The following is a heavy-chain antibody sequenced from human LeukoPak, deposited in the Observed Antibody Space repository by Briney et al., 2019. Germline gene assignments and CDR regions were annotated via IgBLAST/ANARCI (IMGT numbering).Heavy chain of an antibody. CDR1: GGSISSGDYY. CDR2: IYYSGST. V-gene: IGHV4-30-4*01. J-gene: IGHJ6*04. CDR3: ARGELVIKPYYYYGMDV. D-gene: IGHD3/OR15-3a*01. Sequence: SQTLSLTCTVSGGSISSGDYYWSWIRQPPGKGLEWIGYIYYSGSTYYNPSPKSRVTISVDTSKNQFSLKLSSVTAADTAVYYCARGELVIKPYYYYGMDVWGKGTTVTVSS.